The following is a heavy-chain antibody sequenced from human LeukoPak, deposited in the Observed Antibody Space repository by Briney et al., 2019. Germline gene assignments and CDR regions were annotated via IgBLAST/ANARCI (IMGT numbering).Heavy chain of an antibody. CDR1: GFTFSSYE. V-gene: IGHV3-21*01. J-gene: IGHJ4*02. CDR2: ISSSSNYI. Sequence: GGSLRLSCAASGFTFSSYEMNWVRQAPGKGLEWVSSISSSSNYIYYADSVKGRFTISRDNAKNSLYLQMNSLRAEDTAVYYCARDLEGASHFDYWGQGTLVTVSA. CDR3: ARDLEGASHFDY. D-gene: IGHD3-16*01.